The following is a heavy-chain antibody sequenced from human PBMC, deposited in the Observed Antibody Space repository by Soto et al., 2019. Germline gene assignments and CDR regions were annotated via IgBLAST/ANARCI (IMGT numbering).Heavy chain of an antibody. D-gene: IGHD3-22*01. Sequence: VQLVESGGGVVQPGRSLIVSCAASGHTFSSYGMHWVRQAPGKGLEWVAAKSYDGRNKNYTDSVEGRFTISRDNSKNTLYLQMNSLRAADTAVYFCAKDTYSRDSSGYYTFDYWGQGTLVTVSS. J-gene: IGHJ4*02. CDR2: KSYDGRNK. CDR1: GHTFSSYG. V-gene: IGHV3-30*18. CDR3: AKDTYSRDSSGYYTFDY.